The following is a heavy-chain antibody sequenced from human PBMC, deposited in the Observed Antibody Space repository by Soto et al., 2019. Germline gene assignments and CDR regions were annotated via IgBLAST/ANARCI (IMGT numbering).Heavy chain of an antibody. CDR3: EKNIDSSGADNYGMDV. CDR2: ISGSGGST. D-gene: IGHD3-22*01. J-gene: IGHJ6*02. V-gene: IGHV3-23*01. CDR1: GFTFSSYA. Sequence: EVQLLESGGGLVQPGGSLRLSCAASGFTFSSYAMSWVRQAPGKGLEWVSAISGSGGSTYDADSVKGRFTISRDTSKNTLYSQMNSMRAKDTAVYDREKNIDSSGADNYGMDVWGQGTTVTVSS.